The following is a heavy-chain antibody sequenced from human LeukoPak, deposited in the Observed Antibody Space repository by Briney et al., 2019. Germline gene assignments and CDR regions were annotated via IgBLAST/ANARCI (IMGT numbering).Heavy chain of an antibody. CDR3: ARGRQDSSGWYEAFDI. D-gene: IGHD6-19*01. CDR1: GGSISSYY. Sequence: SETLSLTCTVSGGSISSYYWSWIRQPPGKGLEWIGYIYYSGSTNYNPSLKSRVTISVDTSKNQFSLKLSSVTAADTAVYYCARGRQDSSGWYEAFDIWGQGTMVTVSS. CDR2: IYYSGST. V-gene: IGHV4-59*01. J-gene: IGHJ3*02.